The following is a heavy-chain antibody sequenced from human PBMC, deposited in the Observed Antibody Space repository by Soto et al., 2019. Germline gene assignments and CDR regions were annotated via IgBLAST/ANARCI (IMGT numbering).Heavy chain of an antibody. D-gene: IGHD6-13*01. Sequence: ASVKVSCKASGYTFTSYYMHWVRQAPGQGLEWMGIINPSGGSTSYAQKFQGRVTMTRDTSTSTVYMELSSLRSEDTAVYDCARDIEEAANYYYYGMDVWGQGTTVTVSS. J-gene: IGHJ6*02. CDR2: INPSGGST. CDR1: GYTFTSYY. V-gene: IGHV1-46*01. CDR3: ARDIEEAANYYYYGMDV.